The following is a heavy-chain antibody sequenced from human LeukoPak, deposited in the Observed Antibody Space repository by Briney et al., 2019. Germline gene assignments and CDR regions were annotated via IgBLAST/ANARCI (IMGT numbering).Heavy chain of an antibody. V-gene: IGHV3-15*01. J-gene: IGHJ4*02. D-gene: IGHD3-16*01. Sequence: GGSLRLSCTASGFTFSSVWMTWVRQAPGKGLEWVGRIKSRTDGETTDYAAPVKGRFSISRDDSENTLYLQMNSLKNEDTAVYFCTTVHGAGPINFDYWGQRSLVTASS. CDR3: TTVHGAGPINFDY. CDR1: GFTFSSVW. CDR2: IKSRTDGETT.